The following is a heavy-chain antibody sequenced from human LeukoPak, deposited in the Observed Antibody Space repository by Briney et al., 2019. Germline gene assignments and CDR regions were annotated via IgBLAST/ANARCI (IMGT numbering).Heavy chain of an antibody. D-gene: IGHD2-15*01. Sequence: ASVKVSCKASGYTFTGYYMHWLRQAPGQGLEWMGRINPNSGGTNYAQKFQGRVTMTRDTSISTAYMELSRLRSDDTAVYYCARLPYCSGGSCYYTVGYWGQGTLVTVSS. CDR1: GYTFTGYY. CDR3: ARLPYCSGGSCYYTVGY. CDR2: INPNSGGT. J-gene: IGHJ4*02. V-gene: IGHV1-2*06.